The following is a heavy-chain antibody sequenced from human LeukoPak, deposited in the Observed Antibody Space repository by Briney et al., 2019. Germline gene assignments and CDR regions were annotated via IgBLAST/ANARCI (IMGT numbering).Heavy chain of an antibody. CDR2: IYTSGST. CDR3: ARIEDFYYYTDV. Sequence: SETLSLTCTVSGGSISSYYWSWIRQPAGKGLEWIGRIYTSGSTNYNPSLKSRVTMSLDTSKNQLSLKLSSVTAADTAVYYCARIEDFYYYTDVWGKGTTVTVSS. CDR1: GGSISSYY. V-gene: IGHV4-4*07. J-gene: IGHJ6*03.